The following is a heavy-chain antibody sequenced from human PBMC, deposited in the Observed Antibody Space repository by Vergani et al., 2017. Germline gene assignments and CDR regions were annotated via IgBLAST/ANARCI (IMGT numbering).Heavy chain of an antibody. CDR3: ASGRYCSGGSCYSQADY. V-gene: IGHV1-69-2*01. Sequence: EVQLVQSGAEVKKPGATVKISCKVSGYTFTDYYMNWVQQAPGKGLEWMGLVDPEDGETIYAEKFQGRVTITADTSTDTAYMELSSLRSEDTAVYYCASGRYCSGGSCYSQADYWGQGTLVTVSS. CDR2: VDPEDGET. D-gene: IGHD2-15*01. J-gene: IGHJ4*02. CDR1: GYTFTDYY.